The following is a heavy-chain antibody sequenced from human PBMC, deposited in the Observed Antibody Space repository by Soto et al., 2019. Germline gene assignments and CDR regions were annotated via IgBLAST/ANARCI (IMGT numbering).Heavy chain of an antibody. CDR3: ARVAMIISAGPFET. V-gene: IGHV1-2*02. J-gene: IGHJ3*02. Sequence: ASVKVSCKASGYTFTDYYIHWVRQAPGQGLEWMGWINPSSGTTNYAQMFQGRVTMTRGTSISTAYMELSRLTSDDTAVYYCARVAMIISAGPFETWGQGTVITVSS. CDR1: GYTFTDYY. CDR2: INPSSGTT. D-gene: IGHD5-18*01.